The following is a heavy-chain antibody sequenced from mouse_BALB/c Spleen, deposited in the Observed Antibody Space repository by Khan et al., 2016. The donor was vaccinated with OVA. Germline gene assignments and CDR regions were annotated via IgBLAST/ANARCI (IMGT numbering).Heavy chain of an antibody. Sequence: LQQSGSELVRPGASVKLSCKASGYTFTSYWMHWVKQRHGQGLEWIGNIYPGSGSTNYDEMFKSKGTLTVDTSSSTAYMHLSSLTSEDSAVYDCTRVGYYGKSLFAYWGQGTLVTVAA. CDR3: TRVGYYGKSLFAY. CDR1: GYTFTSYW. J-gene: IGHJ3*01. CDR2: IYPGSGST. D-gene: IGHD2-1*01. V-gene: IGHV1S22*01.